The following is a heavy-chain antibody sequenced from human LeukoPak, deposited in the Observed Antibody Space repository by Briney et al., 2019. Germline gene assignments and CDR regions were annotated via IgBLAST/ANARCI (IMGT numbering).Heavy chain of an antibody. V-gene: IGHV3-23*01. CDR3: AKPLQGGDYGDAFDI. Sequence: PGGSLRLSCAASGFTVSSNYMSWVRQAPGKGLEWVSVISGSGGSTYYADSVKGRFTISRDNSKNTLYLQMNSLRAEDTAVYYCAKPLQGGDYGDAFDIWGQGTMVTVSS. D-gene: IGHD4-17*01. CDR1: GFTVSSNY. CDR2: ISGSGGST. J-gene: IGHJ3*02.